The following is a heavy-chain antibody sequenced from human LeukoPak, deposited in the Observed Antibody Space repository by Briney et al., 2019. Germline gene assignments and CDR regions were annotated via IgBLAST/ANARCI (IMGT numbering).Heavy chain of an antibody. CDR3: ARHSSGYLSYFDY. CDR2: IYYSGST. J-gene: IGHJ4*02. CDR1: GGSISSYH. V-gene: IGHV4-59*08. Sequence: SETLSLTCTVSGGSISSYHWSWIRQPPGKGLEWIGYIYYSGSTNYNPSLKSRVTISLDTSKNQFSLKVSSVTAADTAVYYCARHSSGYLSYFDYWGQGILVPVSS. D-gene: IGHD3-22*01.